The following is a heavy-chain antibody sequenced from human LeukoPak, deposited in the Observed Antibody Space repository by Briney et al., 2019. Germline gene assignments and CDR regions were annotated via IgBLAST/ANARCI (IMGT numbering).Heavy chain of an antibody. V-gene: IGHV1-69*05. J-gene: IGHJ4*02. CDR2: ISPIFGIA. Sequence: SXXVSCKASGGTFRSSAITWVRQAPGQRVEGLGQISPIFGIADYAQKFQARLTITTDESTSTAYLELSGLRSEDTALYYCAKTGVEYASSSGVLDSWGQGTLVTVSS. CDR3: AKTGVEYASSSGVLDS. CDR1: GGTFRSSA. D-gene: IGHD6-6*01.